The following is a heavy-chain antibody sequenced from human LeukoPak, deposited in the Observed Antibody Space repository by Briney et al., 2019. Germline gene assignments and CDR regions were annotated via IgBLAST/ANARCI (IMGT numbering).Heavy chain of an antibody. J-gene: IGHJ3*02. V-gene: IGHV3-23*01. Sequence: GGSLRLSCAASGFTFSSYAMSWVRQAPGKGLEWVSAISGSGGSTYYADSAKGRFTISRDNSKNTLYLQMNSLRAEDTAVYYCAKDRSLSDAFDIWGQGTMVTVSS. CDR1: GFTFSSYA. CDR2: ISGSGGST. D-gene: IGHD3-16*02. CDR3: AKDRSLSDAFDI.